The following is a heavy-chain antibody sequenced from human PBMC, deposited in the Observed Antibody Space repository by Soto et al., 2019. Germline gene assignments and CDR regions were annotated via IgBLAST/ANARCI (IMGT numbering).Heavy chain of an antibody. CDR3: ASQYNLGYSWDY. CDR2: IYHSGSA. V-gene: IGHV4-4*02. CDR1: GGSISSTNW. D-gene: IGHD2-15*01. J-gene: IGHJ4*02. Sequence: SETLSLTCAVSGGSISSTNWWSWARQPPGKGLEWIAEIYHSGSANYNPSLRSRVTISVDQSKNQFSLRFNFVTAADTAIYYCASQYNLGYSWDYWGQGILVTVSS.